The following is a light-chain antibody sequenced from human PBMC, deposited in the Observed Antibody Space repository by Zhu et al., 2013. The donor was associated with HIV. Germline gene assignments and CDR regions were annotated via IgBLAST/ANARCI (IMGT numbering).Light chain of an antibody. Sequence: DIVLTQSPGTLSLSPGERATLSCRASQSVSSTFLAWYQQKPGQAPRLLIYGASSRGYGIPDRFSGSGSGTEFSLSISSLEPDDFAVYYCQQRANWPFTFGPGTKVDIK. V-gene: IGKV3D-20*02. CDR2: GAS. CDR1: QSVSSTF. CDR3: QQRANWPFT. J-gene: IGKJ3*01.